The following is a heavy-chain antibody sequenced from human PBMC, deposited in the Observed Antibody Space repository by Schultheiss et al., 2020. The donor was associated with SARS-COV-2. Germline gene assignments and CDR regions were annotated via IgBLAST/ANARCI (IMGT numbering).Heavy chain of an antibody. CDR3: ARDFGYNHYFDY. Sequence: GGSLRLSCAASGFTVSSNYMSWVRQAPGKGLVWVSRINSDGSSTSYADSVKGRFTISRDNAKNTLYLQMNSLRAEDTAVYYCARDFGYNHYFDYWGQGTLVTVSS. J-gene: IGHJ4*02. CDR1: GFTVSSNY. CDR2: INSDGSST. V-gene: IGHV3-74*01. D-gene: IGHD5-24*01.